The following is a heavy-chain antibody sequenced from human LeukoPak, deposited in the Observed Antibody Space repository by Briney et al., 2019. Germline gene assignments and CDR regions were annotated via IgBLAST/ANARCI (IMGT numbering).Heavy chain of an antibody. Sequence: PSETLSLTCTVSGGSISNYYWSWVRQAPGKGLEWVSAISGSGGSTYYADSVKGRFTISRDNSKNTLYLQMNSLRAEDTAVYYCARAYCSGGSCFPFDYWGQGTLVTVSS. CDR2: ISGSGGST. D-gene: IGHD2-15*01. V-gene: IGHV3-23*01. CDR1: GGSISNYY. J-gene: IGHJ4*02. CDR3: ARAYCSGGSCFPFDY.